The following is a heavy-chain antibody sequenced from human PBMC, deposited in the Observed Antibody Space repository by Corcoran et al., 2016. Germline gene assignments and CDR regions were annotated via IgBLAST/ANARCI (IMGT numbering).Heavy chain of an antibody. CDR3: ARRGRVAAACTGDY. CDR2: IWYDGSNK. J-gene: IGHJ4*02. Sequence: QVQLVESGGGVGQPGRSLRLSCAASGLTFSSYGMHWVRQAPGKGLEWVAVIWYDGSNKYYADSVKGRFTISRDNSKNTLYLQMNSLRAEHSAVYYCARRGRVAAACTGDYWGQGTLVTVSS. CDR1: GLTFSSYG. D-gene: IGHD6-13*01. V-gene: IGHV3-33*01.